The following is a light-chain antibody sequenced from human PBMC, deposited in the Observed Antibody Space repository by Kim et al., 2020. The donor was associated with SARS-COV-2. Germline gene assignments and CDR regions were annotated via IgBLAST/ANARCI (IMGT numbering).Light chain of an antibody. CDR3: CSYAGRDSVV. CDR1: DSDVGGYNV. V-gene: IGLV2-23*02. Sequence: GQSHTISCTGTDSDVGGYNVVSWYQRRPGGAHKVLLYDVTKRPSGVSDRFSGSKSGNTAFLTISALQAEDEADYYCCSYAGRDSVVFGGGTKVTVL. J-gene: IGLJ6*01. CDR2: DVT.